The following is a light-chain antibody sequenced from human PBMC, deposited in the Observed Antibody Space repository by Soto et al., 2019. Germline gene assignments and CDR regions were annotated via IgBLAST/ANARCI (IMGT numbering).Light chain of an antibody. J-gene: IGLJ2*01. CDR1: RSNIGINT. V-gene: IGLV1-44*01. CDR3: AAWDDSLHVV. CDR2: STN. Sequence: QSVLTKPPSASGTHGQRVPISCSASRSNIGINTVHWYQQLPGTAPKLLIYSTNQRPSGVPDRFSGSKSGTADYLAISGLQSEDEADDYCAAWDDSLHVVFGGGTKLTVL.